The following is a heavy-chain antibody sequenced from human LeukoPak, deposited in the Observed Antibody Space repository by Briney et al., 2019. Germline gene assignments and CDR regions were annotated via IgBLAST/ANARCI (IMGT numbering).Heavy chain of an antibody. CDR2: IIPIFGTA. J-gene: IGHJ5*02. CDR1: GGTFSSYA. CDR3: AGDLATSIGFDP. D-gene: IGHD2/OR15-2a*01. Sequence: SVKVSCKASGGTFSSYAISWVRQAPGQGLEWMGGIIPIFGTANYAQKFQGRVTITADESTSTAYMELSSLRSEDTAVYYCAGDLATSIGFDPWGQGTLVTVSS. V-gene: IGHV1-69*13.